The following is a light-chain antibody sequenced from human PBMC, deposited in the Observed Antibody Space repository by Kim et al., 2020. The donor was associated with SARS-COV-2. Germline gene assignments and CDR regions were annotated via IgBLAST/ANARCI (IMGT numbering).Light chain of an antibody. J-gene: IGKJ1*01. CDR3: QHRSR. CDR1: QTISFW. Sequence: DIQMTQSPSTLSASVGDRVTITCRASQTISFWLAWYQQKPGKAPKLLIYRASTLESGVPSRFSGSGSGTEFALTISSLQPDDYATYYCQHRSRFGQGTKVDIK. V-gene: IGKV1-5*03. CDR2: RAS.